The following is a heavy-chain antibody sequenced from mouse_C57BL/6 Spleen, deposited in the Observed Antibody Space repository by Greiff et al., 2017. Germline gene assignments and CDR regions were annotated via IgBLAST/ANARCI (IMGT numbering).Heavy chain of an antibody. CDR3: ARGDYGSRDAMDY. V-gene: IGHV5-4*01. Sequence: EVQRVESGGGLVKPGGSLTLSCAASGFPFSSYAMSWVRQTPEKRLEWVATVSVGGSYTYYPDNVKGRFTISRDNAKNNLYQQMSHLKSEDTAMDYFARGDYGSRDAMDYRGQGTSVTVSS. J-gene: IGHJ4*01. CDR1: GFPFSSYA. CDR2: VSVGGSYT. D-gene: IGHD1-1*01.